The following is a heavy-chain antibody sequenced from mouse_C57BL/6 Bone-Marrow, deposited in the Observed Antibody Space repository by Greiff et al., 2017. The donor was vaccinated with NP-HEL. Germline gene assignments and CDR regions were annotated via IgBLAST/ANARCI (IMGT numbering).Heavy chain of an antibody. Sequence: EVQRVESGGGLVKPGGSLKLSCAASGFTFSSYALSWVRQTPEKRLEWVATLSDGGSYTYYPDNVKGRFTISRDNAKNTLYLQMSHLKSEDTAMYYWARGGYWGQGTTLTVSS. CDR2: LSDGGSYT. CDR3: ARGGY. CDR1: GFTFSSYA. J-gene: IGHJ2*01. V-gene: IGHV5-4*01.